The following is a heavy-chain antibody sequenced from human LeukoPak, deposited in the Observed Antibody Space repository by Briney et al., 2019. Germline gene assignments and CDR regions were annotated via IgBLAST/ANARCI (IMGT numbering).Heavy chain of an antibody. J-gene: IGHJ4*02. V-gene: IGHV3-30*18. CDR2: ILSDGSNK. Sequence: GRSLRLSCAASGFTFSIFGMHWVRQAPGKGLEWVAVILSDGSNKYYADSVEGRFTISRDNSKNTLYLQMNSLRAEDTAVYYCAKDRRDGYNYLFDYWGQGTLVTVSS. CDR1: GFTFSIFG. CDR3: AKDRRDGYNYLFDY. D-gene: IGHD5-24*01.